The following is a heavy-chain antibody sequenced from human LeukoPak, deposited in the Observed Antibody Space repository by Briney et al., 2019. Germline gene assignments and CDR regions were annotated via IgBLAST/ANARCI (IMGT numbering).Heavy chain of an antibody. CDR1: GYTFTSYG. CDR2: ISAYNGNT. Sequence: ASVKVSCKASGYTFTSYGISWVRQAPGQGREWMGGISAYNGNTNYAQKLQGRVTMTTDTSTSTAYMELRSLRSDDTAVYYCARDPYYGSGSYYGPGAFDIWGQGTMVTVSS. D-gene: IGHD3-10*01. V-gene: IGHV1-18*01. J-gene: IGHJ3*02. CDR3: ARDPYYGSGSYYGPGAFDI.